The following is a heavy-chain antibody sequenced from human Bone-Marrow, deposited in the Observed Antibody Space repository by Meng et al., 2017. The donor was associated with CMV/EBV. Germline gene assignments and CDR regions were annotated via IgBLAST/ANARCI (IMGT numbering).Heavy chain of an antibody. CDR1: GWSFSCYY. V-gene: IGHV4-34*01. CDR2: INHRGST. J-gene: IGHJ1*01. D-gene: IGHD3/OR15-3a*01. CDR3: ARRLRGTGPKYFQH. Sequence: QLHLKRLVAGRLQRSETLSLTCAVYGWSFSCYYWSWIRQPPGKALAWIVEINHRGSTNYNPSLKSRVTISVDTSKNQFSLKLSSVTAADTAVYYCARRLRGTGPKYFQHWGQGTLVTVFS.